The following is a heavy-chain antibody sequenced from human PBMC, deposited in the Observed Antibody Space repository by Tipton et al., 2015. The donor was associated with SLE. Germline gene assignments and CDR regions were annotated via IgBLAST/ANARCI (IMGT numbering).Heavy chain of an antibody. D-gene: IGHD6-13*01. CDR3: ARNPAEAGTVDS. Sequence: TLSLTCTVSGDSISSGSYYWSWIRQPAGKGLEWIGRIYATGSTNYNPSLECRGPISVDPAKNQFSLKRTSVTAADTAVYYCARNPAEAGTVDSWGQGTLVTVSS. V-gene: IGHV4-61*02. CDR2: IYATGST. J-gene: IGHJ4*02. CDR1: GDSISSGSYY.